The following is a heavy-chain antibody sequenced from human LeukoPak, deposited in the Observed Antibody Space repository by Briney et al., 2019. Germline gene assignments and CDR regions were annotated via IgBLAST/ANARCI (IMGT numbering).Heavy chain of an antibody. V-gene: IGHV4-30-2*01. CDR1: GGSISSGGYS. CDR2: IYHSGST. J-gene: IGHJ6*02. D-gene: IGHD3-9*01. Sequence: PSETLSLTCAVSGGSISSGGYSWSWIRQPPGRGLEWIGYIYHSGSTYYNPSLKSRVTISVDRSKNQFSLKLSSVTAADTAVYYCARVRYFDWSYGMDVWGQGTTVTVSS. CDR3: ARVRYFDWSYGMDV.